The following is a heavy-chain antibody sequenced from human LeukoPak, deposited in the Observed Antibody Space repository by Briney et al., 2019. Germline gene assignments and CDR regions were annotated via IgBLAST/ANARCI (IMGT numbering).Heavy chain of an antibody. J-gene: IGHJ4*02. D-gene: IGHD3-10*01. Sequence: GASLRLSCAASGFTFSNYAMSLVRQAPGKGLEWVSSISGSGGNTYYADSVKGRFTISRDNSKNTLDPQMNSLRVEDTAVYYCAKDRFGSGSTTDYWGQGTLVTVSS. V-gene: IGHV3-23*01. CDR3: AKDRFGSGSTTDY. CDR1: GFTFSNYA. CDR2: ISGSGGNT.